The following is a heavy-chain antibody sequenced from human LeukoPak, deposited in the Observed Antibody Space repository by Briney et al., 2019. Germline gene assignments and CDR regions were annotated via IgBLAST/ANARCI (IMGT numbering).Heavy chain of an antibody. Sequence: GGSLRLSCAASGFTFSSYSMNWVRQAPGKGLEWVSSISSSSSYIYYADSVKGRFTISRDNAKNSLYLQMNSLRAEDTAVYYCAIGGLGWYNAFDIWGQGTMVTVSS. CDR3: AIGGLGWYNAFDI. V-gene: IGHV3-21*01. D-gene: IGHD6-19*01. J-gene: IGHJ3*02. CDR2: ISSSSSYI. CDR1: GFTFSSYS.